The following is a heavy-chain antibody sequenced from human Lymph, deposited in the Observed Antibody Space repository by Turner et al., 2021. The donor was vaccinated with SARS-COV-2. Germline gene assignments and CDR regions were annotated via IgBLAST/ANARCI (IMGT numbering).Heavy chain of an antibody. D-gene: IGHD2-21*02. CDR3: ARETVNNWVDP. Sequence: QVQLQESGPRLVTPLETLSITCTVSGGSMNSNYWSWIRQPPGKRLEWIGYIYYRGSTNYNPTLKSRVTRSVDTSKNQFSLKLTSVTAADTAIYYCARETVNNWVDPWGQGILVTVSS. V-gene: IGHV4-59*01. CDR1: GGSMNSNY. CDR2: IYYRGST. J-gene: IGHJ5*02.